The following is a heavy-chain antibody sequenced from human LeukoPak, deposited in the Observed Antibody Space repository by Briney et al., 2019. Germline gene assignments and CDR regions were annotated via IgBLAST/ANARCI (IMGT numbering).Heavy chain of an antibody. Sequence: HPGGSLRLSCAASGFTFSSYGMSWVRQAPGKGLEWVSAISGSGGSTYYADSVKGRFTISRDNSKNTLYLQMNSLRAEDTAVYYCARGDKDSSDILTGYGYWGQGTLVTVSS. CDR1: GFTFSSYG. V-gene: IGHV3-23*01. J-gene: IGHJ4*02. CDR2: ISGSGGST. CDR3: ARGDKDSSDILTGYGY. D-gene: IGHD3-9*01.